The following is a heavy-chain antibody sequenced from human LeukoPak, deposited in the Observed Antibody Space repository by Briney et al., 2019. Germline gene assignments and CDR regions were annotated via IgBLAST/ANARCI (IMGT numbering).Heavy chain of an antibody. Sequence: GGSPRLSCAASGFTFSSYAMHWVRQAPGKGLEWVAVISYDGSNKYYADSVKGRFTISRDNSKNTLYLQMNSLRAEDTAVYYCARDSFWLVNYYFDYWGQGTLVTVSS. V-gene: IGHV3-30-3*01. J-gene: IGHJ4*02. CDR2: ISYDGSNK. CDR1: GFTFSSYA. D-gene: IGHD6-19*01. CDR3: ARDSFWLVNYYFDY.